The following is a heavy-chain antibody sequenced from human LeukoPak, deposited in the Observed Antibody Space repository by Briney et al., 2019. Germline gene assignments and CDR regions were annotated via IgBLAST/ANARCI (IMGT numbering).Heavy chain of an antibody. CDR1: GYTFTSYD. J-gene: IGHJ3*01. Sequence: GASVKVSCKASGYTFTSYDIHWVRQATGQGLEWMGRMNPNRGDTNYAQKLQGRVTMTTDTSTSTAYMELRSLRSDDTAVYYCARSQYQLLGGRAFDLWGQGTMVTVSS. CDR3: ARSQYQLLGGRAFDL. D-gene: IGHD2-2*01. CDR2: MNPNRGDT. V-gene: IGHV1-18*01.